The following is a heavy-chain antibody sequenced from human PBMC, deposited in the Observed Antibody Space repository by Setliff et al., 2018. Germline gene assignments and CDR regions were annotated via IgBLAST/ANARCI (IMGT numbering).Heavy chain of an antibody. V-gene: IGHV3-49*04. D-gene: IGHD6-19*01. Sequence: LRLSCTASGFTFGDYAMSWVRQAPGKGLEWVGFIRSKAYGGTTEYAASVKGRFTISRDDSKSIAYLQMNSLKTEDTAVYYCTRGWGGIAVAGEVDYWGQGTLVTVSS. J-gene: IGHJ4*02. CDR1: GFTFGDYA. CDR3: TRGWGGIAVAGEVDY. CDR2: IRSKAYGGTT.